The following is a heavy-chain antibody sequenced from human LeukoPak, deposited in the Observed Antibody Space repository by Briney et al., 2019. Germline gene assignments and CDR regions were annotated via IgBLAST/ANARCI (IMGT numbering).Heavy chain of an antibody. CDR3: ARSAPLTSYNTNWFRYGMDV. V-gene: IGHV3-33*01. CDR1: VFTFSRYG. CDR2: IWYDGNNK. J-gene: IGHJ6*02. D-gene: IGHD3-3*01. Sequence: GGSLRLSCAASVFTFSRYGMHWVRQAPGKGLEWVASIWYDGNNKYYADSVKGRFTISRDNAKNSLYLQMNSLRAEDTAVYYCARSAPLTSYNTNWFRYGMDVWGQGTTVTVSS.